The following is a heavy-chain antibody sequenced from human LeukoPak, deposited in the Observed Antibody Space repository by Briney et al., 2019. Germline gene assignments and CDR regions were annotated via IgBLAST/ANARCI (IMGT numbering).Heavy chain of an antibody. CDR2: IIPILGIA. V-gene: IGHV1-69*04. CDR3: AKGGGYSSSWYNWFDP. D-gene: IGHD6-13*01. Sequence: SVKVSCKSSGYTFTTYGITWVRQAPGQGLEWMGRIIPILGIANYAQKFQGRVTITADKSTSTAYMELSSLRSEDTAVYYCAKGGGYSSSWYNWFDPWGQGTLVTVSS. CDR1: GYTFTTYG. J-gene: IGHJ5*02.